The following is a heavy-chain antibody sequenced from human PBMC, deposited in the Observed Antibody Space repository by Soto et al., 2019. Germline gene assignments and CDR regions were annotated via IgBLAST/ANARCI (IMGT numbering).Heavy chain of an antibody. V-gene: IGHV3-15*01. CDR3: TTDPPVAGARASDY. CDR1: GFTFSNAW. CDR2: IKSKTDGGTT. Sequence: GGSLRLSCAASGFTFSNAWMSWVRQAPGKGLEWVGRIKSKTDGGTTDYAAPVKGRFTISRDDSKNTLYLQMNSLKTEDTAVYYCTTDPPVAGARASDYWGQGTLVTVSS. J-gene: IGHJ4*02. D-gene: IGHD2-21*01.